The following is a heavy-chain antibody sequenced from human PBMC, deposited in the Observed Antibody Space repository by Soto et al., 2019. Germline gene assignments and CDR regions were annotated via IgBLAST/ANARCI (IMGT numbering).Heavy chain of an antibody. V-gene: IGHV1-69*13. Sequence: GASVKVSCKASGGTFSSYAISWVRQAPGQGLEWMGGIIPIFGTANYAQKFQGRVTITADESTSTAYMELSSLRSEDTAVYYCARRLLGYCSGGSCYPPSPFDYWGQGTLVTVSS. CDR3: ARRLLGYCSGGSCYPPSPFDY. CDR2: IIPIFGTA. CDR1: GGTFSSYA. J-gene: IGHJ4*02. D-gene: IGHD2-15*01.